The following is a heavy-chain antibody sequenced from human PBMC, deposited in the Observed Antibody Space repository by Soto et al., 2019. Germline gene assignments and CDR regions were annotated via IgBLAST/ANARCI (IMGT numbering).Heavy chain of an antibody. CDR1: GFSLSNARMG. Sequence: SGPTLVKPTETLTLTCTVSGFSLSNARMGVSWIRQPPGKALEWLAHIFSNDEKSYSTSLKSRLTIPKDTSKSQVVLTMNNMDPVDTATDYCAPAEGSYSGYDFRWFDPWGQGTLVTVSS. CDR3: APAEGSYSGYDFRWFDP. CDR2: IFSNDEK. D-gene: IGHD5-12*01. J-gene: IGHJ5*02. V-gene: IGHV2-26*01.